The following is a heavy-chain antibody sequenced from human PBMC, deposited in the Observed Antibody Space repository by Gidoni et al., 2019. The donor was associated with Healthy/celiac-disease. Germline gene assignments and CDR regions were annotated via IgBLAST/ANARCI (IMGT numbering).Heavy chain of an antibody. V-gene: IGHV1-69*06. CDR1: GGTFSSYA. CDR2: IIPIFGTA. CDR3: ARSKVPPFGYSYGSSDY. J-gene: IGHJ4*02. Sequence: QVQLVQSGAEVKKPGSSVKVSCKASGGTFSSYAISWVRQAPGQGLEWMGGIIPIFGTANYAQKFQGRVTITADKSTSTAYMELSSLRSEDTAVYYCARSKVPPFGYSYGSSDYWGQGTLVTVSS. D-gene: IGHD5-18*01.